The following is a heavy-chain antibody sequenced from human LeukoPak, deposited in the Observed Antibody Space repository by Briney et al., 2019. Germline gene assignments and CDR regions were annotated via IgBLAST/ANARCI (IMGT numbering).Heavy chain of an antibody. Sequence: GGSLRLSCAASGFTVSSNYMSWVRQAPGKGLEWVSVIYSGGSTYYADSVKGRFTISRDNAKSTLYLQMSSLRVEDTAVYYCVKALSGWYPRKLFDYWGQGTLVTVSS. V-gene: IGHV3-53*05. J-gene: IGHJ4*02. D-gene: IGHD6-19*01. CDR1: GFTVSSNY. CDR2: IYSGGST. CDR3: VKALSGWYPRKLFDY.